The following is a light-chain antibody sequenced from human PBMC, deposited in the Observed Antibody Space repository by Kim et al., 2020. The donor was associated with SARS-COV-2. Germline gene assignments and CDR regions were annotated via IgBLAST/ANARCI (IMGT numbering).Light chain of an antibody. CDR1: SSNIGSNF. CDR3: ATWDSALSVWV. CDR2: DNN. Sequence: QSMLTQPPSVSAAPGQRVSISCSGSSSNIGSNFVSWYRQVPGTTPKALIFDNNKRPSGIPDRFSGSKSGASATLDITGLQTGDAADYYCATWDSALSVWVLGGGTQLTVL. J-gene: IGLJ3*02. V-gene: IGLV1-51*01.